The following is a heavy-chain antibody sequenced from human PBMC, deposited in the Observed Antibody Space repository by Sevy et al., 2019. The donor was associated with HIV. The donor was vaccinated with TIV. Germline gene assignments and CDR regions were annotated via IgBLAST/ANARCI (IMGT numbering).Heavy chain of an antibody. V-gene: IGHV4-59*13. CDR1: GGSISSYY. CDR2: IYYSGST. Sequence: SETLSLTCTVSGGSISSYYWSWIRQPPGKGLEWIGYIYYSGSTNYNPSLKSRVTISVDTSKNQFSLKLSSVTAADTAVYYGARVRDYYDSSGYYYGGGFDYWGQGTLVTVSS. J-gene: IGHJ4*02. D-gene: IGHD3-22*01. CDR3: ARVRDYYDSSGYYYGGGFDY.